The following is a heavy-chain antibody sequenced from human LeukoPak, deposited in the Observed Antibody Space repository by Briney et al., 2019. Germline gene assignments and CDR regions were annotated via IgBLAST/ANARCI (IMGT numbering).Heavy chain of an antibody. V-gene: IGHV3-30-3*01. CDR3: AREGTGYGSGSYRLDY. Sequence: GGSLRLSCAASGFTFSSYAMHWVRQAPGKGLEWVAVISYDGSNKYYADSVKGRFTISRDNSKNTLYLQMNSLRAEGTAVYYCAREGTGYGSGSYRLDYWGQGTLVTVSS. D-gene: IGHD3-10*01. J-gene: IGHJ4*02. CDR2: ISYDGSNK. CDR1: GFTFSSYA.